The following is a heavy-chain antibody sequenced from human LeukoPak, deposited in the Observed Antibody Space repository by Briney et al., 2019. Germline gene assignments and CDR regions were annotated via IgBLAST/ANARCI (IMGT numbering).Heavy chain of an antibody. Sequence: GGSLRLSCAASGLTFANYNMNWVRQAPGKGLEWVSGITGSSTWTYYADSVRGRFTISRDNSKNSLHLQMNNLTADDTAIYYCARELVSLGTGYFDLWGRGTLVTVAS. CDR2: ITGSSTWT. D-gene: IGHD3/OR15-3a*01. CDR1: GLTFANYN. CDR3: ARELVSLGTGYFDL. V-gene: IGHV3-23*01. J-gene: IGHJ2*01.